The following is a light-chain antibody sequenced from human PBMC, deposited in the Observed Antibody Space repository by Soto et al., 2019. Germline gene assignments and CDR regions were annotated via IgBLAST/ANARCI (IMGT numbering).Light chain of an antibody. CDR1: SSDIGDYTY. V-gene: IGLV2-14*01. J-gene: IGLJ1*01. CDR2: EVS. CDR3: SSYTSRGTLV. Sequence: QSVLTQPASVSGSPGQSITISCTGTSSDIGDYTYVSWYQQYPGKAPQLMIYEVSNRPSGVSNRFSGSKSGNTASLTTSGLQAEDEADYYCSSYTSRGTLVFGTGTKVTVL.